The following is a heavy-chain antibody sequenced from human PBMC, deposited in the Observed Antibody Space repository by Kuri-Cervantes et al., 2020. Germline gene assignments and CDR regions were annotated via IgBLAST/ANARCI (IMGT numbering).Heavy chain of an antibody. CDR2: IKSKTDGGTT. Sequence: GESLKISCAASGFTFSNAWMSWVRQAPGKGLEWVGRIKSKTDGGTTEYAAPVKGRFTISRDDSKNTLYLQMNSLKTEDTAVYYCSTDPWGRWGGVWGQGTTVTVSS. CDR3: STDPWGRWGGV. V-gene: IGHV3-15*01. CDR1: GFTFSNAW. D-gene: IGHD3-16*01. J-gene: IGHJ6*02.